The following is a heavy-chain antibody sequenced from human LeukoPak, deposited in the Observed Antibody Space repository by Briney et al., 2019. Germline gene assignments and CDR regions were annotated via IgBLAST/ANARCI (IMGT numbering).Heavy chain of an antibody. J-gene: IGHJ4*02. V-gene: IGHV1-18*01. CDR3: ARDPGGGASDY. Sequence: ASVKVSCKVSGYTLTELSMHWVRQAPGKGLEWMGWISAYNGNTNYAQKLQGRVTMTTDTSTSTAYMELRSLRSDDTAVYYCARDPGGGASDYWGQGTLVTVSS. CDR1: GYTLTELS. CDR2: ISAYNGNT. D-gene: IGHD2-21*01.